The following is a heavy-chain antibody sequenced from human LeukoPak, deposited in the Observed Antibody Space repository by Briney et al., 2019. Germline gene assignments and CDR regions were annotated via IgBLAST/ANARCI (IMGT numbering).Heavy chain of an antibody. V-gene: IGHV1-2*02. J-gene: IGHJ5*02. Sequence: ASVKVSFKASGYTFTGYYMHWVRQAPGQGLEWMGWIKSNNGGTNYAQKFQGRVTMTRDTSISTAYMELSRLRSDDTAVYYCARARGDIVVVPAAIWFDPWGQGTLVTVSS. CDR2: IKSNNGGT. CDR3: ARARGDIVVVPAAIWFDP. D-gene: IGHD2-2*01. CDR1: GYTFTGYY.